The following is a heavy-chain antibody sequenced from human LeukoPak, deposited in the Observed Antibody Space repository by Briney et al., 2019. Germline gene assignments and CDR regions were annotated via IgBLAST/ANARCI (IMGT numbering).Heavy chain of an antibody. CDR1: GYTFTGYY. CDR2: INPNSGGT. J-gene: IGHJ5*02. D-gene: IGHD7-27*01. CDR3: ARVMGISSNWFDP. V-gene: IGHV1-2*06. Sequence: ASVKISCKASGYTFTGYYMHWVRQAPGQGLEWMGRINPNSGGTNYAQKFQGRVTMTRDTSISTAYMELSRLRSDDTAVYYCARVMGISSNWFDPWGQGTLVTVSS.